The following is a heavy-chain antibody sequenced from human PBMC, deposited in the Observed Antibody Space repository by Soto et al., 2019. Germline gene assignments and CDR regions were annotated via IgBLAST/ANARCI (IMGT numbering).Heavy chain of an antibody. CDR1: GYTLTELS. J-gene: IGHJ5*02. Sequence: ASVKVSCKVSGYTLTELSMHWVRQAPGKGLEWMGGFDPEDGETIYAQKFQGRVTMTEDTSTDTAYMELSSLRSEDTAVYFCATKGYSSRYYNIRNYWFDPWGQGTLVTVSS. V-gene: IGHV1-24*01. CDR3: ATKGYSSRYYNIRNYWFDP. D-gene: IGHD6-13*01. CDR2: FDPEDGET.